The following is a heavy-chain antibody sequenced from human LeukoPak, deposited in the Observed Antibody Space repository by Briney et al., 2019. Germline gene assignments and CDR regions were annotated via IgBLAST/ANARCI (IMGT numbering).Heavy chain of an antibody. Sequence: GESLKISCKGSGYGFSSYWIIWVRQMPGKGLEYMGIIFPGDSDTRYSQSFQGQVPISADKSITTTNLQWSSLKASDTAMYYCARHATVGGSLRFDYWGQGTLVTVSS. J-gene: IGHJ4*02. V-gene: IGHV5-51*01. CDR1: GYGFSSYW. CDR2: IFPGDSDT. D-gene: IGHD3-16*01. CDR3: ARHATVGGSLRFDY.